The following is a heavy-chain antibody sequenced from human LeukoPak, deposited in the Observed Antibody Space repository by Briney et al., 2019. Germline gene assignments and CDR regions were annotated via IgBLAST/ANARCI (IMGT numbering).Heavy chain of an antibody. Sequence: GESLQISCKGSGSSFTSYGISWVRQAPGQGLEWMGWISAYNGNTNYAQKLQGRVTMTTDTSTSTAYMELRSLRSDDMAVYYCARATCLKRWLRSCYYYMDIWGKGTTVTVSS. CDR2: ISAYNGNT. V-gene: IGHV1-18*03. CDR3: ARATCLKRWLRSCYYYMDI. D-gene: IGHD5-12*01. CDR1: GSSFTSYG. J-gene: IGHJ6*03.